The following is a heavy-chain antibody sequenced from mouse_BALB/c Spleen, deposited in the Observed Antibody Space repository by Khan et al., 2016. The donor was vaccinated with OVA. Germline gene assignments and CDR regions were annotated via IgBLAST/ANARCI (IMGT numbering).Heavy chain of an antibody. V-gene: IGHV5-17*02. J-gene: IGHJ1*01. CDR2: ISSGSSTI. D-gene: IGHD2-1*01. CDR1: GFTFSSFG. Sequence: EVQLVESGGGLVQPGGSRKLSCAASGFTFSSFGMHWIRQAPKKGLEWVAYISSGSSTIYYVDTVKGRFTISRDTPKNTLFLQMTSLRSEDTAMYDCVRSGGNFRWYVDVWGAGTSVTVAS. CDR3: VRSGGNFRWYVDV.